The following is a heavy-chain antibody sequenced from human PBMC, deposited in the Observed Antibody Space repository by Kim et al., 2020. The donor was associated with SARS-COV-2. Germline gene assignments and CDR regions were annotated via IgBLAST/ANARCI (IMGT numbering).Heavy chain of an antibody. Sequence: GGSLRLSCAASGFTFSSYGMHWVRQAPGKGLEWVVVISYDGSNKYYADSVKGRFTISRDNSKNTLYLQMNSLRAEDTAVYYCAKDLRFLEWANYGMDVWGQGTTVTVSS. CDR3: AKDLRFLEWANYGMDV. CDR1: GFTFSSYG. CDR2: ISYDGSNK. V-gene: IGHV3-30*18. D-gene: IGHD3-3*01. J-gene: IGHJ6*02.